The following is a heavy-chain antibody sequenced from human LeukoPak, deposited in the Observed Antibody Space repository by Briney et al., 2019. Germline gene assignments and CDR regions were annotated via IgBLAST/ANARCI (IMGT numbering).Heavy chain of an antibody. Sequence: SETLSLTCTVSGGSISSSSYYWGWIRQPPGKGLEWLGSIYYSGSTYYNPSLKSRVTISVDTSKNQFSLKLSSVTAADTAVYYCARSITMVRGVIKGFDYWGQGTLVTVSS. CDR2: IYYSGST. V-gene: IGHV4-39*01. CDR3: ARSITMVRGVIKGFDY. CDR1: GGSISSSSYY. J-gene: IGHJ4*02. D-gene: IGHD3-10*01.